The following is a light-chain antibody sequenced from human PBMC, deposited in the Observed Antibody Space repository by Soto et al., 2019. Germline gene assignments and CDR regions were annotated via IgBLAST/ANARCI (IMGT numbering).Light chain of an antibody. CDR2: DVS. CDR3: SSYTSSSTLV. CDR1: SSDVGGYNY. Sequence: QSALTQPASVSVSPGQSITISCTGTSSDVGGYNYVSWYQQHPGKAPKLMIYDVSNRPSGVSNRFSGSKSGNTASLTISGLRAEDEADYYCSSYTSSSTLVFGGGTQLTVL. J-gene: IGLJ2*01. V-gene: IGLV2-14*01.